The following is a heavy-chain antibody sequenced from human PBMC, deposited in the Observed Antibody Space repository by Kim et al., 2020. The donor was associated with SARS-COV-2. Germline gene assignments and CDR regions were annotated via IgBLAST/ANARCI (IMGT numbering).Heavy chain of an antibody. D-gene: IGHD1-7*01. CDR3: AKDSGNLRPTYFDY. Sequence: ADSVKGRFTISRDNSKNSLYLQMNSLRTEDTALYYCAKDSGNLRPTYFDYWGQGTLVTVSS. J-gene: IGHJ4*02. V-gene: IGHV3-43*01.